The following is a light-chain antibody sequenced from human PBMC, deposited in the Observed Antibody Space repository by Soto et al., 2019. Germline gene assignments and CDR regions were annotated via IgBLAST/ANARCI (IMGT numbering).Light chain of an antibody. Sequence: DIQLTQSPSFLSASVGDRVTITCRASQGISSYLAWYQQKLGKAPKLLIYAASTLHSGVPSRFSGSESGTEFTLTISSLQPEDFATYYCQHLNSYPVYTFGQGTKLEIK. CDR2: AAS. CDR1: QGISSY. V-gene: IGKV1-9*01. J-gene: IGKJ2*01. CDR3: QHLNSYPVYT.